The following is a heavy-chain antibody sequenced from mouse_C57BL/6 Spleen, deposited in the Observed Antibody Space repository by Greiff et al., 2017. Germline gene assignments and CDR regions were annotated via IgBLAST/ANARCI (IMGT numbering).Heavy chain of an antibody. CDR1: GYTFTSYW. J-gene: IGHJ4*01. CDR2: IDPNSGGT. V-gene: IGHV1-72*01. CDR3: ARHLYDDYQFLYYYAMDY. Sequence: VQLQQPGAELVKPGASVKLSCKASGYTFTSYWMHWVKQRPGRGLEWIGRIDPNSGGTKYNEKFKSKATLTVDKPSSTAYMQLSSLTSEDSAVYYCARHLYDDYQFLYYYAMDYWGQGTSVTVSS. D-gene: IGHD2-4*01.